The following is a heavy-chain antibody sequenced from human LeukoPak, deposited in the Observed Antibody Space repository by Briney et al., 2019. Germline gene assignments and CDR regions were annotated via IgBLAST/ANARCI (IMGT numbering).Heavy chain of an antibody. V-gene: IGHV3-23*01. D-gene: IGHD2-2*02. CDR2: ISGSGGST. CDR3: AKDRSRYCSSTSCYNGFDY. J-gene: IGHJ4*02. CDR1: GFTFSSYA. Sequence: GGSLRLSCAASGFTFSSYAMSWVRQAPGKGLEWVSAISGSGGSTYYADSVKGRFTISRDNSKNTLCLQMNSLRAEDTAVYYCAKDRSRYCSSTSCYNGFDYWGQGTLVTVSS.